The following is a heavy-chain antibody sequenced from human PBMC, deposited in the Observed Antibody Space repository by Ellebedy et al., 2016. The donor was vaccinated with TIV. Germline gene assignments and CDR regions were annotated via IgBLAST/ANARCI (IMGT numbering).Heavy chain of an antibody. CDR3: ARDSARLTMLRGVKNWADL. CDR1: GYTLTNYY. V-gene: IGHV1-46*01. J-gene: IGHJ5*02. Sequence: AASVKVSCKASGYTLTNYYMHWARQAPGQGLEWMGVINARGGGTTYAPKFQGRVTMTRDTSTSTVYMELGSLRFEDTAVYYCARDSARLTMLRGVKNWADLWGQGTLVTVSS. D-gene: IGHD3-10*01. CDR2: INARGGGT.